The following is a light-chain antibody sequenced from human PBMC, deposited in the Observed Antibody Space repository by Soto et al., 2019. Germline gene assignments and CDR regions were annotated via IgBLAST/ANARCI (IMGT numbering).Light chain of an antibody. V-gene: IGKV3-11*01. CDR2: DAS. CDR3: QQRGNWPPT. J-gene: IGKJ3*01. CDR1: QSLSSY. Sequence: EVVLTQSPATLSLSPGERATLSCRASQSLSSYLAWYQQKPGQAPRLLIYDASNRATDIPARFSGSGSGTDFTLTIISLDPEDFAVYFCQQRGNWPPTFGPGTKVDIK.